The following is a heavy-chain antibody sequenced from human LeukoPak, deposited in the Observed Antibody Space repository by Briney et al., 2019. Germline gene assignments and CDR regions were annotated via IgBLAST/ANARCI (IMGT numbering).Heavy chain of an antibody. Sequence: GGSLRLSCAASGFTFSDYSMSWVRQAPGKGLEWISYISSSSYSIYYSDSVKGRFTISRDNAENSLYLQMNSLRAEDTAVYYCLRYNYGYYFDYWGQGTLVTVSS. CDR1: GFTFSDYS. CDR3: LRYNYGYYFDY. CDR2: ISSSSYSI. D-gene: IGHD5-18*01. J-gene: IGHJ4*02. V-gene: IGHV3-48*01.